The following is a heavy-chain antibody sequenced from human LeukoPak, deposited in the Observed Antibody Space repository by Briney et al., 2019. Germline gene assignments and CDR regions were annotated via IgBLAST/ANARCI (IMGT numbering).Heavy chain of an antibody. CDR1: GGSISSSSYY. V-gene: IGHV4-39*01. Sequence: KPSETLSLTCAVSGGSISSSSYYWGWFRQPPGKGLEWFGSIYYSGTTHYNPSLKSRVTITEDTSKNQFSLNLSSVTAADTAVYFCARQRTMLRGGIIPGLIDYWGQGTLVTVSS. CDR2: IYYSGTT. CDR3: ARQRTMLRGGIIPGLIDY. J-gene: IGHJ4*02. D-gene: IGHD3-10*01.